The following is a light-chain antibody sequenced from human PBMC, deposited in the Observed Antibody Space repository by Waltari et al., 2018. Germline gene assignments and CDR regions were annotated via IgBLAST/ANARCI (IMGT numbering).Light chain of an antibody. V-gene: IGKV3-20*01. CDR2: RAS. CDR1: RTGGSSR. CDR3: QQRVTLPAT. J-gene: IGKJ1*01. Sequence: CRASRTGGSSRLAWYQQKPRQSPRLVIYRASRTATGIPDRFSGSGSGTDFSLTISRLEPEDFAVYYCQQRVTLPATFGQGTKVEIK.